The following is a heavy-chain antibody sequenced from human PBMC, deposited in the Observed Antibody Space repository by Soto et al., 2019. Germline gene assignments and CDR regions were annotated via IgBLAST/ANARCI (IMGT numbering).Heavy chain of an antibody. D-gene: IGHD2-15*01. J-gene: IGHJ4*02. Sequence: SVKVSCKASGGSLSTSPISWVRQAPGQGLEWMGGTGSGTGPGNHAQKFQGRLTVTADKSTSTVYMELTNLSSEDTAVYYCARRDSGGFYRFFDSWGQGTLVTVSS. CDR2: TGSGTGPG. CDR1: GGSLSTSP. V-gene: IGHV1-69*06. CDR3: ARRDSGGFYRFFDS.